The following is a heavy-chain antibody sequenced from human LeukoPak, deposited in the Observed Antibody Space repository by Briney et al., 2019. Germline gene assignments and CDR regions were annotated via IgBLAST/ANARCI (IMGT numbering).Heavy chain of an antibody. CDR3: AREADYYAPTPGY. CDR2: INAGNGNT. J-gene: IGHJ4*02. D-gene: IGHD3-9*01. V-gene: IGHV1-3*01. CDR1: GYTFTAYA. Sequence: ASVKVSCKASGYTFTAYAMHWVRQAPGQRLEWMGWINAGNGNTKYSQEFQGRVTITRDTSASTAYMELSSLRSEDTAVYYCAREADYYAPTPGYWGQGTLVTVSS.